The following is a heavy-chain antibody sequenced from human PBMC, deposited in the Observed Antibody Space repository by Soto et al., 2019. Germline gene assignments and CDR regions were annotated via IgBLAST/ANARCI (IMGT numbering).Heavy chain of an antibody. CDR3: ATADVFGVVTPFFEY. D-gene: IGHD3-3*01. CDR1: GGSISSRSHY. Sequence: QLQLQESGPGLVKPSETLSLTCTVSGGSISSRSHYWGWIRQSPGKHLEWIGSSYYRGSTHYNPSLKTRVTISVDTSKNQVSLKVYSVTAADTAVYYCATADVFGVVTPFFEYWGQGILVTVSS. J-gene: IGHJ4*02. V-gene: IGHV4-39*01. CDR2: SYYRGST.